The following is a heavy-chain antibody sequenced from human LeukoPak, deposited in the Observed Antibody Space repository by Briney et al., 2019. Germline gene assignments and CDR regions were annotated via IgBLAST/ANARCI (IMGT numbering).Heavy chain of an antibody. J-gene: IGHJ4*02. CDR2: INHRGST. D-gene: IGHD2-15*01. CDR1: GGSFSGYY. CDR3: ARAPGAAPD. V-gene: IGHV4-34*01. Sequence: SETLSLTCAVYGGSFSGYYWSWIRQPPGKGLEWIGEINHRGSTNYNPSLKSRVTVSLGTSKNQFSLKLSSVTAADTAVYYCARAPGAAPDWGQGTLVTVSS.